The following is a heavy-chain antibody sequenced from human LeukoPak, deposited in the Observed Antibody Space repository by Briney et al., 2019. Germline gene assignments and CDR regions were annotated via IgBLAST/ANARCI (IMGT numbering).Heavy chain of an antibody. V-gene: IGHV4-59*01. CDR2: IYYSGST. J-gene: IGHJ4*02. D-gene: IGHD3-9*01. CDR3: ARLYYDILTGYYALDY. Sequence: PSETLSLTCTVSGGSISSYYWSWIQQTPGKGLEWIAYIYYSGSTNYNPSLKSRVTISVDTSKNQFSLKLSSVTAADTAVYYCARLYYDILTGYYALDYWGQGTLVTVSS. CDR1: GGSISSYY.